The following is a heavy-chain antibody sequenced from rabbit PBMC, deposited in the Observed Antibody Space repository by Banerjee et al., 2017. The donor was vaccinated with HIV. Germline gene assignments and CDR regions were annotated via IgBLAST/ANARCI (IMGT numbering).Heavy chain of an antibody. J-gene: IGHJ4*01. Sequence: QQQLEESGGGLVQPEGSLTLTCKASGFTLSSSYYMCWVRQAPGKGLEWIGCIVASSSGGTYSAGRATSRNTISRAASTTMTLQMASVTAADSGAYLCARNAGSDRFSLWGQGTLVTVS. V-gene: IGHV1S45*01. CDR2: IVASSSGGT. CDR3: ARNAGSDRFSL. CDR1: GFTLSSSYY. D-gene: IGHD4-2*01.